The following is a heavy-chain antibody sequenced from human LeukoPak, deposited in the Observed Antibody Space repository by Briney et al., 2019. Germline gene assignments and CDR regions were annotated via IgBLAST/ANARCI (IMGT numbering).Heavy chain of an antibody. CDR3: ARGPYDFWSGYSGWFDP. J-gene: IGHJ5*02. V-gene: IGHV4-34*01. D-gene: IGHD3-3*01. CDR1: GGSFSGYY. CDR2: INHSGST. Sequence: SETLSLTCAVYGGSFSGYYWSWIRHPPGKGLEWIGEINHSGSTNYNPSLKSRVTISVDTSKNQFSLKLSSVTAADTAVYYCARGPYDFWSGYSGWFDPWGQGTLVTVSS.